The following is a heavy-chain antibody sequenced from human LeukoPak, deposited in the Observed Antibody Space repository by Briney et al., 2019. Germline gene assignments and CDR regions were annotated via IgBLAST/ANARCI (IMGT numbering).Heavy chain of an antibody. V-gene: IGHV4-4*09. CDR1: GGSISSYY. D-gene: IGHD3-3*01. CDR2: IYTSGST. J-gene: IGHJ4*02. CDR3: ARGHYDFWSGYCIDY. Sequence: SETLFLTCTVSGGSISSYYWSWIRQPPGKGLEWIGYIYTSGSTNYNPSLKSRVTISVDTSKNQFSLKLSSVTAADTAVYYCARGHYDFWSGYCIDYWGQGTLVTVSS.